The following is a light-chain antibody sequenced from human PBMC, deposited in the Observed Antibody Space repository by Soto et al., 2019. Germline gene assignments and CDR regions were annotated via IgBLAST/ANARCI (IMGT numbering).Light chain of an antibody. Sequence: EIVLTQSPGTLSLSPGERATLSCRASQSVSSSFLAWYQHKPGQAPRLLIYGASSRATGTPNRFSGSGSGTGFTLTITRLEPEDFAVYYCQQYGGSPLYTFGQGTKVDIK. CDR3: QQYGGSPLYT. V-gene: IGKV3-20*01. CDR1: QSVSSSF. J-gene: IGKJ2*01. CDR2: GAS.